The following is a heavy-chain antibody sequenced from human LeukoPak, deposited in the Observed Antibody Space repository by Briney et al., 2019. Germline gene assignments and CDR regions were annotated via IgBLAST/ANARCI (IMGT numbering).Heavy chain of an antibody. CDR3: ARRHCSSTSCYLADY. CDR1: GGTFSSYA. V-gene: IGHV1-69*05. Sequence: SVKVSCKASGGTFSSYAISWVRQAPGQGLEWMGGIIPIFGTANYAQKFQGRVTMTRDTSTSTVYMELSSLRSEDTAVYYCARRHCSSTSCYLADYWGQGTLVTVSS. CDR2: IIPIFGTA. D-gene: IGHD2-2*01. J-gene: IGHJ4*02.